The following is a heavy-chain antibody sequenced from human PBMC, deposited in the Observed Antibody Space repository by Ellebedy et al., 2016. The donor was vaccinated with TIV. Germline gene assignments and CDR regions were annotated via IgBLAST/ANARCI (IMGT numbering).Heavy chain of an antibody. Sequence: GESLKISXAASGFTFSSYDMHWVRQATGKGLEWVSAIGTAGDTYYPGSVKGRFTISRENAKNSLYLQMNSLRAGDTAVYYCARTLRPSRFDDYGDYGQPLHPDYGMDVWGQGTTVTVSS. CDR2: IGTAGDT. D-gene: IGHD4-17*01. V-gene: IGHV3-13*04. CDR1: GFTFSSYD. J-gene: IGHJ6*02. CDR3: ARTLRPSRFDDYGDYGQPLHPDYGMDV.